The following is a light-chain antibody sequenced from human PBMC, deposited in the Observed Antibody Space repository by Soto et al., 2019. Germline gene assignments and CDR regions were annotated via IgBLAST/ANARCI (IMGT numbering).Light chain of an antibody. CDR3: QQYGSLSWT. Sequence: DIQMTQSPSTMSASVGDRVTITCRASQNINNWLAWYQQKPGKAPQLLIYDASSLESGVPSRFSGSGSGTEFTLTISSLQPEDFAVYYCQQYGSLSWTFGQGTRLEIK. J-gene: IGKJ5*01. CDR2: DAS. CDR1: QNINNW. V-gene: IGKV1-5*01.